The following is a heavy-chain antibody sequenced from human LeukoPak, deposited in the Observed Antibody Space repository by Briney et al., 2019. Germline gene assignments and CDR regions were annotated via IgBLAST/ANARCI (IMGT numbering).Heavy chain of an antibody. V-gene: IGHV3-21*01. J-gene: IGHJ4*02. CDR3: ARVGSGSYVHHELYYFDY. CDR1: GITISSYA. Sequence: GGSLRLSCAASGITISSYAMNWVRQAPGKGLEWVSTISGSGSNIYYADSVKGRFSISRDNSKNTLYLQMNSLRAEDTAVYYCARVGSGSYVHHELYYFDYWGQGTLVTVSS. CDR2: ISGSGSNI. D-gene: IGHD3-10*01.